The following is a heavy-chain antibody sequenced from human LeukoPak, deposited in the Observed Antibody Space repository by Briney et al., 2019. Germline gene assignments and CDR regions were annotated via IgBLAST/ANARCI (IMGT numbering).Heavy chain of an antibody. Sequence: ASVKVSCKASGYTFTSYGISWVRQAPGQGLEWMAWISAYNGNTNYAQKLQGRVTMTTDTSTSTAYMELRSLRSDDTAVYYCARSGIVATIKHAFDIWGQGTMVTVSS. CDR2: ISAYNGNT. V-gene: IGHV1-18*04. J-gene: IGHJ3*02. CDR3: ARSGIVATIKHAFDI. D-gene: IGHD5-12*01. CDR1: GYTFTSYG.